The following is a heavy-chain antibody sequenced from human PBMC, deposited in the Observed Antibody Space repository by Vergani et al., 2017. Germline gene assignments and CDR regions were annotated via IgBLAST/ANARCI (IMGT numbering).Heavy chain of an antibody. CDR2: IWYDGSNK. J-gene: IGHJ6*02. CDR1: GFTFSSYG. D-gene: IGHD2-15*01. Sequence: VQLVESGGGLVKPGRSLRLSCAASGFTFSSYGMHWVRQAPGKGLEWVAVIWYDGSNKYYADSVKGRFTISRDNSKNTLYLQMNSLRAEDTAVYYCAREVARGPSDVWGQGTTVTVSS. V-gene: IGHV3-33*01. CDR3: AREVARGPSDV.